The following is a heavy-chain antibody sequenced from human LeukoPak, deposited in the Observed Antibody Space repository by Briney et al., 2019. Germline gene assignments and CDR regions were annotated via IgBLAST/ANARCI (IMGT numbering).Heavy chain of an antibody. D-gene: IGHD2-8*02. CDR1: GGSISSHY. J-gene: IGHJ4*02. V-gene: IGHV4-59*11. Sequence: SETLSLTCTVSGGSISSHYWSWIRQSPGKGLEWIGYIYYSGSTNYNPSLKSRVTISVDTSKNQFSLKLSSVTAADTAVYYCARVTGRLAPLDYWGQGTLVTVSS. CDR2: IYYSGST. CDR3: ARVTGRLAPLDY.